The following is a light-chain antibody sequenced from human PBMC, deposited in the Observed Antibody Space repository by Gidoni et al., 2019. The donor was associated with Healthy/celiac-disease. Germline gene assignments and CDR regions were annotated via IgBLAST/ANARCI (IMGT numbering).Light chain of an antibody. V-gene: IGLV3-19*01. CDR3: NSRDSSGTHYV. CDR2: GKN. Sequence: SSELTQDPAVSVALGQTVRITCQGDSLSRYYASWYQQKPGQAPVLVIYGKNNRPSGIPDRFSGSSSGNTASLTITGAQAEDEADYYCNSRDSSGTHYVFGTGTKVTVL. J-gene: IGLJ1*01. CDR1: SLSRYY.